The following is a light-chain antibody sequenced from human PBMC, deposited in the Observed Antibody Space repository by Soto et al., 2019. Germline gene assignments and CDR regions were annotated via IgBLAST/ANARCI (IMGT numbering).Light chain of an antibody. Sequence: QSVLTQPAPVSGSPGQSITISCTGTSSDVGGYNYVSWYQQHPGKAPKLMIYAVTDRPSGVSSRFSGSKSGSTASLTISGLQAEDEADYYCSSYTSSSTLFGTGTKVTVL. CDR2: AVT. V-gene: IGLV2-14*01. J-gene: IGLJ1*01. CDR1: SSDVGGYNY. CDR3: SSYTSSSTL.